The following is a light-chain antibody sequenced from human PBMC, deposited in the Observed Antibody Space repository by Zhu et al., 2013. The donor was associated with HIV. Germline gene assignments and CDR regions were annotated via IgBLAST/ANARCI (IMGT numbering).Light chain of an antibody. CDR2: GAS. V-gene: IGKV3-15*01. J-gene: IGKJ1*01. CDR1: QSVSSN. Sequence: EIVMTQSPATLSVSPGERATLSCRASQSVSSNLAWYQQKPGQTPRLLIYGASTRATGIPARFSGSGSGTEFTLTISSLQSEDFAVYYCQQYGSLPETFGQGTKVEI. CDR3: QQYGSLPET.